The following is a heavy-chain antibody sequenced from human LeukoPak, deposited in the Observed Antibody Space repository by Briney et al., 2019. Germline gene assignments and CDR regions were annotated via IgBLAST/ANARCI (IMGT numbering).Heavy chain of an antibody. CDR1: GFILSDYN. V-gene: IGHV3-21*01. J-gene: IGHJ4*01. Sequence: GGSLRLPCAASGFILSDYNMNWVRQAPGKGLEWVSFIAISGTYITYADSLKGRFTISRDNAKNSLYLQMNSLRAEDTAVYYCARDLSATARAYGYWGHGTLVTVSS. D-gene: IGHD1-26*01. CDR3: ARDLSATARAYGY. CDR2: IAISGTYI.